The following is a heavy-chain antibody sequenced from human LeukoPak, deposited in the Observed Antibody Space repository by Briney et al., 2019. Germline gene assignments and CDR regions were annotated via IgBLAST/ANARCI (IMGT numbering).Heavy chain of an antibody. CDR1: GFTFSSYN. Sequence: GGSLRLSCAASGFTFSSYNMKWVRQAPGKGLEWVSSISSSSSSIYYADSVKGRFTISRDNAKNSLYLQMNSLRAEDTAVYYCARGHCSTTTCYTKDDAFDIWGQGIMVTVSS. CDR3: ARGHCSTTTCYTKDDAFDI. D-gene: IGHD2-2*02. J-gene: IGHJ3*02. CDR2: ISSSSSSI. V-gene: IGHV3-21*01.